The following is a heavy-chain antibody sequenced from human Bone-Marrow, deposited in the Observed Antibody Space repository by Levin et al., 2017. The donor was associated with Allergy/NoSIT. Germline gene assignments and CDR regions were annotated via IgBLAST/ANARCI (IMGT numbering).Heavy chain of an antibody. J-gene: IGHJ6*02. V-gene: IGHV4-59*01. D-gene: IGHD5/OR15-5a*01. Sequence: GSRRAPGKGMEWIGYINYRGVTKYNPSLKSRVTISVDTSKNEFSLKVTSVTAADTAVYYCARNRIIVSGGNDYYYGMDGWGQGTTVTVSS. CDR3: ARNRIIVSGGNDYYYGMDG. CDR2: INYRGVT.